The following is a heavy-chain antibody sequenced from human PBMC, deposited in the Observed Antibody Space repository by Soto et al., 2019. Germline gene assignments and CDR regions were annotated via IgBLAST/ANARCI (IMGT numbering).Heavy chain of an antibody. D-gene: IGHD1-7*01. Sequence: AASLRVSWKGSGLSFTSSAVQWVRQARGQRLEWIGWIVVGSGNTNYAQKFQERVTITRDMSTSTAYMELSSLRSEDTAVYYCAAEGVTGTPTSYYYYYGMDVWGQGTTVTVSS. V-gene: IGHV1-58*01. CDR2: IVVGSGNT. CDR1: GLSFTSSA. CDR3: AAEGVTGTPTSYYYYYGMDV. J-gene: IGHJ6*02.